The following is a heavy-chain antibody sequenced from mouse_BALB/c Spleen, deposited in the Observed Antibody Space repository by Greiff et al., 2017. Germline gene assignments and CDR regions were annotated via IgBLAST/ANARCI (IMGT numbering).Heavy chain of an antibody. CDR2: ISSGGSYT. D-gene: IGHD2-4*01. CDR1: GFTFSSYT. Sequence: EVQVVESGGGLVKPGGSLKLSCAASGFTFSSYTMSWVRQTPEKRLEWVATISSGGSYTYYPDSVKGRFTISRDNAKNTLYLQMSSLKSEDTAMYYCTRGGNDYDDWYFDVWGAGTTVTVSS. V-gene: IGHV5-6-4*01. J-gene: IGHJ1*01. CDR3: TRGGNDYDDWYFDV.